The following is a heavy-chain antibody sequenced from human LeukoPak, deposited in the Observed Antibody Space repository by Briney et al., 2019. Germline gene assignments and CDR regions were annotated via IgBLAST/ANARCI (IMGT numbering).Heavy chain of an antibody. D-gene: IGHD3-10*02. V-gene: IGHV3-21*01. J-gene: IGHJ6*04. CDR2: ISSHSRDI. CDR1: GFIFNSYG. Sequence: GRSLRLSCAASGFIFNSYGITWVRQAPGKGLGWVASISSHSRDIYYADSVKGRFAISRDNAKNSLYLQMNSLRAEDTAVYYCAELGITMIGGVWGKGTTVTISS. CDR3: AELGITMIGGV.